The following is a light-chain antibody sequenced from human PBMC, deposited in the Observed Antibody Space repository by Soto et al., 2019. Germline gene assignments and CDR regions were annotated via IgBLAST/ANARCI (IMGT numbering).Light chain of an antibody. V-gene: IGKV1-12*01. Sequence: DIQMTQSPSSVSASVGDTVTITCRASQDISSWVAWYQQKPGKAPKLLISAASSLQSGVPTRFSGSGSGTDFTLIISGLQPEDFATYFCQQGYSTPLTFGGGTRVEIK. CDR3: QQGYSTPLT. CDR2: AAS. J-gene: IGKJ4*01. CDR1: QDISSW.